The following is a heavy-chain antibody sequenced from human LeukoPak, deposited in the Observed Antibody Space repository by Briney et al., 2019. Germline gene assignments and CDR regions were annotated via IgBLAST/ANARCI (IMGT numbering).Heavy chain of an antibody. CDR2: ISSNGGST. D-gene: IGHD5-18*01. CDR3: ARSGYSYGYYFDY. Sequence: GGSLRLSCSASGFTFSSYAMHWVRQAPGKGLEYVSAISSNGGSTYYADSVKGRFTISRDNSKNTLYLQMSSLRAEDTAVYYCARSGYSYGYYFDYWGQGTLVTVSS. CDR1: GFTFSSYA. V-gene: IGHV3-64D*06. J-gene: IGHJ4*02.